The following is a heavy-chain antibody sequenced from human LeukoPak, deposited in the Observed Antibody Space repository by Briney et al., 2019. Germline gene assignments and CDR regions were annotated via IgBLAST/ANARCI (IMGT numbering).Heavy chain of an antibody. D-gene: IGHD2-2*02. CDR2: INPNSGGT. CDR1: GYTFTSYY. CDR3: ARVRDNKGYCSSTSCHKGWYFDY. J-gene: IGHJ4*02. Sequence: ASVKVSCKASGYTFTSYYMHWVRQAPGQGLEWMGWINPNSGGTNYAQKFQGRVTMTRDTSISTAYMELSRLRSDDTAVYYCARVRDNKGYCSSTSCHKGWYFDYWGQGTLVTVSS. V-gene: IGHV1-2*02.